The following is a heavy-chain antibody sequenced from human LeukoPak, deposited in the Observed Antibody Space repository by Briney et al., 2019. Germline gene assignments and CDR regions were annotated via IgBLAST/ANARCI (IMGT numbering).Heavy chain of an antibody. V-gene: IGHV3-7*04. J-gene: IGHJ5*02. CDR3: ARDMIILQS. D-gene: IGHD3-16*01. Sequence: GGSLRLSCSASGFIFSNYLMTWVRQAPGKGLEWVANIKQDGSEKYYVDSVKGRFTISRDNAMKSLYLQMNSLRAEDAAVYFCARDMIILQSWGQGTLVTVSS. CDR2: IKQDGSEK. CDR1: GFIFSNYL.